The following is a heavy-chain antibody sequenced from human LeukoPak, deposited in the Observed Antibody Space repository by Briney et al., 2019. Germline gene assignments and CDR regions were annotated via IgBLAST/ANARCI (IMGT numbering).Heavy chain of an antibody. V-gene: IGHV4-39*01. D-gene: IGHD3-22*01. Sequence: PSETLSLTCTVSGGSISSSSYYWGWIRQPPGKGLEWIGSIYYSGSTYYNPSLKSRVTISVDTSKNQFSLKLSSVTAADTAVYYCARVSQPLYDSSAFDYWGQGTLVTVSS. J-gene: IGHJ4*02. CDR3: ARVSQPLYDSSAFDY. CDR2: IYYSGST. CDR1: GGSISSSSYY.